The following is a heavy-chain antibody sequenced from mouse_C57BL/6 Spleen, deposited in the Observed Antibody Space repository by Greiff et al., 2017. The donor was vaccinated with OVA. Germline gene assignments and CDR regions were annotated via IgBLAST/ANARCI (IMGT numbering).Heavy chain of an antibody. CDR1: GFTFSDYG. Sequence: EVMLVESGGGLVQPGGSLKLSCAASGFTFSDYGMAWVRQAPRKGPEWVAFISNLAYSIYYADTVTGRFTISRENAKNTLYLEMSSLRSEDTAMYYCARNYYGSSSFAYWGQGTLVTVSA. CDR2: ISNLAYSI. J-gene: IGHJ3*01. CDR3: ARNYYGSSSFAY. D-gene: IGHD1-1*01. V-gene: IGHV5-15*04.